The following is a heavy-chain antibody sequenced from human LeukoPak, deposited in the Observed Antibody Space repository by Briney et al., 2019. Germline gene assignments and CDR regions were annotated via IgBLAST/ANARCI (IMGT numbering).Heavy chain of an antibody. CDR3: AMIEQDVSNVEGGY. Sequence: GGSLRLSCAASGFTFSTYWMSWVRQAPGKGLEWVANIKQDGSMKGYVDSVKGRFTISRDNAKNSLYLQMNSLRADDTAVYFCAMIEQDVSNVEGGYWGQGTLVTVSS. D-gene: IGHD5-24*01. J-gene: IGHJ4*02. CDR2: IKQDGSMK. V-gene: IGHV3-7*01. CDR1: GFTFSTYW.